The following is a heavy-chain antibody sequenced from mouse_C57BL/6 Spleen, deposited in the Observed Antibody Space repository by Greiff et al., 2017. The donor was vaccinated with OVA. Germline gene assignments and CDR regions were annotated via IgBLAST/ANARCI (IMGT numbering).Heavy chain of an antibody. V-gene: IGHV1-62-2*01. J-gene: IGHJ1*03. CDR2: FYPGSGSI. D-gene: IGHD2-4*01. CDR3: ARHEDGSYYDYDGGYFDV. Sequence: QVQLQQSGAELVKPGASVKLSCKASGYTFTEYTIHWVKQRSGQGLEWIGWFYPGSGSIKYNEKFKDKATLTADKSSSTVYMELSRLTSEDSAVYFCARHEDGSYYDYDGGYFDVWGTGTTVTVSS. CDR1: GYTFTEYT.